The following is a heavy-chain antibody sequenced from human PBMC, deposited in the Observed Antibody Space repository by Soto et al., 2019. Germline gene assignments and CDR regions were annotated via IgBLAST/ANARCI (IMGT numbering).Heavy chain of an antibody. CDR2: INAGNGNT. Sequence: QVQLVQSGAEEKKPGSSVKVSCKASGYTFTSYAMHWVRQAPGQRLEWMGWINAGNGNTKHSQNFQGRVTITRDTSARTAYMELSSLRSEDTAVYYCARDLSGNFYYYYGMDVWGQGTTVTVSS. CDR3: ARDLSGNFYYYYGMDV. J-gene: IGHJ6*02. CDR1: GYTFTSYA. V-gene: IGHV1-3*05. D-gene: IGHD1-26*01.